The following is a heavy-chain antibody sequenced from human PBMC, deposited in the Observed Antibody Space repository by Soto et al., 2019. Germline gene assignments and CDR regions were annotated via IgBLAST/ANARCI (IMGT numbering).Heavy chain of an antibody. Sequence: SETLSLTCAVSGGSISSSNWWSWVRRPPGKGRDWMGEFYHSGSTNYNPSLKSRVTISVAKSKNQFSLKLSSVTAADTAVYYCARQNYYDFWSGYYYYYGMDVWGQGTTVTVSS. J-gene: IGHJ6*02. CDR1: GGSISSSNW. D-gene: IGHD3-3*01. CDR2: FYHSGST. CDR3: ARQNYYDFWSGYYYYYGMDV. V-gene: IGHV4-4*02.